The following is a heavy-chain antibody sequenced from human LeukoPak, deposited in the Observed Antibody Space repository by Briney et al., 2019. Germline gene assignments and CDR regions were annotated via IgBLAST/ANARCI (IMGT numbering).Heavy chain of an antibody. CDR3: VTGPQENRHPLTGIPTGNWFRP. CDR1: GYTFITYD. V-gene: IGHV1-8*01. D-gene: IGHD3-9*01. J-gene: IGHJ5*02. Sequence: VASVTVSCKASGYTFITYDINWVRQATGQGPEWMGWINPNSGNAGYGKKFQGRLHLTRNTSTSTLYIEFSRLEYDDTDIYNCVTGPQENRHPLTGIPTGNWFRPWGQGTPVTVSS. CDR2: INPNSGNA.